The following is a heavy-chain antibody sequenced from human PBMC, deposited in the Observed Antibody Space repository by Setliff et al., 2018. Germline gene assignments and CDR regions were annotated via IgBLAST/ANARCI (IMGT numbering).Heavy chain of an antibody. CDR2: ISPYTGKT. CDR3: AISTLSICSGGSCPNAFDV. J-gene: IGHJ3*01. V-gene: IGHV1-18*01. D-gene: IGHD2-15*01. CDR1: GDTFSTYA. Sequence: ASVKVSCKASGDTFSTYALSWVRQAPGQGLEWVGWISPYTGKTYFAQKLQGRVTMTTDTSTSAAYMELRTLRSDDTAVYYCAISTLSICSGGSCPNAFDVWGQGTMVTVSS.